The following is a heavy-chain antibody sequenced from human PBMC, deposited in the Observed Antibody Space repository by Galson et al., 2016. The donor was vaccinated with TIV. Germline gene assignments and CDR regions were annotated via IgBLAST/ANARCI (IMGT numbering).Heavy chain of an antibody. CDR2: IDSDGST. D-gene: IGHD2-21*01. J-gene: IGHJ6*02. Sequence: SLRLSCAASGLSVSDNYMTWVRQAPGKGLEWVAFIDSDGSTIHADSVKGRFTVSRDNSKNMVYLQMNSLRPEDTAVYFCARERRHCGNECFLRYYYGMDAWGQGTTVTVSS. V-gene: IGHV3-66*02. CDR1: GLSVSDNY. CDR3: ARERRHCGNECFLRYYYGMDA.